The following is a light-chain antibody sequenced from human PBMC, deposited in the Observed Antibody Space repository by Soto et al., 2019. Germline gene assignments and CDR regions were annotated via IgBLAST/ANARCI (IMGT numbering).Light chain of an antibody. CDR3: AAWDDSLNAL. CDR1: SSNIGSNT. V-gene: IGLV1-44*01. CDR2: SNN. J-gene: IGLJ2*01. Sequence: QAVVTQPPSASGTPGQRVTISCSGSSSNIGSNTVNWYQQLPRTAPKLLIYSNNQRPSGVPDRFSGSKSGTSASLAISGLQSEDEADYYCAAWDDSLNALFGGGTQLTVL.